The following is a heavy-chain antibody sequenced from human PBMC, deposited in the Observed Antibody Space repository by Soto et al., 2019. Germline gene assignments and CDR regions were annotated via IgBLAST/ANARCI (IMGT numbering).Heavy chain of an antibody. CDR3: ARESLWFGELLSYFDY. CDR1: GYTFTSYD. D-gene: IGHD3-10*01. J-gene: IGHJ4*02. Sequence: ASVKVSCKASGYTFTSYDINWVRQATGQGLEWMGWINAGNGNTKYSQKFQDRVTITRDTSASTAYMELSSLRSEDTAVYYCARESLWFGELLSYFDYWGQGTLVTVSS. CDR2: INAGNGNT. V-gene: IGHV1-3*01.